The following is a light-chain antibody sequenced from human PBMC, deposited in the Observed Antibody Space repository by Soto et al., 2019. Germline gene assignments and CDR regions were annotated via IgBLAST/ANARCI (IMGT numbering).Light chain of an antibody. CDR1: SSDVGGYNY. V-gene: IGLV2-8*01. CDR3: SSYAASNNFYFV. CDR2: EVT. Sequence: QSALTQPPSASGSPGQSVTISCTGTSSDVGGYNYVSWYQQYPGRAPKLMIYEVTKRPSGVPDRFSGSKSCNTASLTVSGLQADDEADYYCSSYAASNNFYFVFGGGTKLTVL. J-gene: IGLJ3*02.